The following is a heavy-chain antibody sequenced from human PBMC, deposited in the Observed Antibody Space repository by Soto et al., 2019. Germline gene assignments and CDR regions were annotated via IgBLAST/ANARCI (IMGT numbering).Heavy chain of an antibody. CDR1: GFSLSSYT. CDR2: ISFDSSSK. V-gene: IGHV3-30-3*01. Sequence: QVQLVESGGGVVQPGRSLRLSCAGSGFSLSSYTMHWVRQAPGKGLEWVALISFDSSSKHYADSVRGRFSISRDNSKNTLYLQMDSLRPDDMALRLGELSLIGYFDSWGQGTLVTVSS. J-gene: IGHJ4*02. D-gene: IGHD3-16*02. CDR3: ELSLIGYFDS.